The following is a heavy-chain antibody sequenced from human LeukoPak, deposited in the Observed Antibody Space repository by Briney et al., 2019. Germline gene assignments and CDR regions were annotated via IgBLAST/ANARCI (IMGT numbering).Heavy chain of an antibody. Sequence: PGGSLRLSCAASGFTFSSYSMNWVRQAPGKGLEWVSSISSSSSYIYYAGSVKGRFTISRDNAKNSLYLQMNSLRAEDTAVYYCARGPVTMGDYWGQGTLVTVSS. D-gene: IGHD4/OR15-4a*01. CDR3: ARGPVTMGDY. CDR2: ISSSSSYI. V-gene: IGHV3-21*01. J-gene: IGHJ4*02. CDR1: GFTFSSYS.